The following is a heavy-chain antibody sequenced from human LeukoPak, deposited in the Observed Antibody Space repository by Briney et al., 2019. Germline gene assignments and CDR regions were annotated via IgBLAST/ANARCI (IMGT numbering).Heavy chain of an antibody. CDR2: TYYRSKWYT. D-gene: IGHD3-16*01. J-gene: IGHJ5*02. Sequence: SQTLSLTCALSGDTVSSNSAAWNWIRQSPSRGLEWLGRTYYRSKWYTYYAGSVKTRITINSDTSKNQFSLQLNSVTPEDTAVYYCARGWGGNIDQWGQGTLVTVSS. V-gene: IGHV6-1*01. CDR1: GDTVSSNSAA. CDR3: ARGWGGNIDQ.